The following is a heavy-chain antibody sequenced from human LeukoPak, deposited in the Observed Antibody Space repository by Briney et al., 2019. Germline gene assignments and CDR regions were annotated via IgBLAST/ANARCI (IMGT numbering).Heavy chain of an antibody. Sequence: GGSLRLSCAASGFIFSSYSMSWVRQAPGKGLEWVSVITGSGKNTYYADSVKGRFTISKDNSKNTVYLQMNDLRVDDTAVYYCAKAASSSWPSYQYGMDVWGQGTTVTVSS. D-gene: IGHD6-13*01. J-gene: IGHJ6*02. V-gene: IGHV3-23*01. CDR2: ITGSGKNT. CDR1: GFIFSSYS. CDR3: AKAASSSWPSYQYGMDV.